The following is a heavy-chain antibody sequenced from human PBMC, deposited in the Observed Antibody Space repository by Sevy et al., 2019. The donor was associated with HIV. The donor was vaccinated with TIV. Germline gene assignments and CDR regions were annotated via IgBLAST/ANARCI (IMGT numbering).Heavy chain of an antibody. Sequence: GRSLRLSCAASGFTFSSYWMSWVRQAPGKGLEWVATMKEDGSEKSYVDSVKGRFTISRDNAKNSLYLQMNSLRVDDTDLYYCVREGLGGFSYSLDCWGQGTLVTVSS. CDR2: MKEDGSEK. J-gene: IGHJ4*02. CDR1: GFTFSSYW. V-gene: IGHV3-7*01. CDR3: VREGLGGFSYSLDC. D-gene: IGHD5-18*01.